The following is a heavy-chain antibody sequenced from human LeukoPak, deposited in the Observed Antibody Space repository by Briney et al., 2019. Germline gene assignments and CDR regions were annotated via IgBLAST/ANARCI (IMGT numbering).Heavy chain of an antibody. D-gene: IGHD3-22*01. CDR2: ISSSGSTI. J-gene: IGHJ4*02. Sequence: GGSLRLSCAASGFTFISYEMNWVRQAPGKGLEWVSYISSSGSTIYYADSVKGRFTISRDNAKNSLYLQMNSLRAEDTAVYYCATAHYDSSGYYYDYWGQGTLVTVSS. V-gene: IGHV3-48*03. CDR3: ATAHYDSSGYYYDY. CDR1: GFTFISYE.